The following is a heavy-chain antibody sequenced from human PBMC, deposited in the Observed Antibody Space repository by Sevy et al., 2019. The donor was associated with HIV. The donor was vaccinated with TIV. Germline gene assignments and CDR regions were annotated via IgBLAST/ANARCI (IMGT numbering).Heavy chain of an antibody. J-gene: IGHJ4*02. D-gene: IGHD5-12*01. V-gene: IGHV3-30*04. CDR3: ARVDEQRWLRLYYFDY. CDR2: ISYDGSNK. Sequence: GGSLRLSCAASGFTFSNYAMHWVRQAPGKGLEWVAVISYDGSNKHYADSVKGRFTISRDNSKNTLYLQMNSLRAEDTAVYYCARVDEQRWLRLYYFDYWGQGTLVTVSS. CDR1: GFTFSNYA.